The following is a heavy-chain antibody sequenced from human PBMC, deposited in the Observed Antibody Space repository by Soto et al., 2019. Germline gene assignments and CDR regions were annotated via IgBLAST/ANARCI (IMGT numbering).Heavy chain of an antibody. J-gene: IGHJ1*01. V-gene: IGHV3-30*18. CDR1: GFTFSSYG. CDR3: AKAFFFLYGALPEYFYH. D-gene: IGHD2-8*01. Sequence: GGSLRLSCAASGFTFSSYGMRWVRQAPGKGLEWVAVISYDGSNKYYADSVKGRFTISRDNSKNTLYLQMNSLRAEDTAVYYYAKAFFFLYGALPEYFYHRARRSSVPVS. CDR2: ISYDGSNK.